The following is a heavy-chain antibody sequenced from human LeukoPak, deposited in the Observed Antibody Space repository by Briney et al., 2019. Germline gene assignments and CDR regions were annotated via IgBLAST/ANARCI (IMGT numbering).Heavy chain of an antibody. D-gene: IGHD3-10*01. V-gene: IGHV1-8*01. CDR3: ARVEGGSGSYYPPFDY. CDR1: GYTFTSYD. J-gene: IGHJ4*02. Sequence: ASVKASCKASGYTFTSYDINWVRQATGQGLEWMGWMNPNSGNTGYAQKFQGRVTMTRNTSISTAYMELSSLRSEDTAVYYCARVEGGSGSYYPPFDYWGQGTLVTVSS. CDR2: MNPNSGNT.